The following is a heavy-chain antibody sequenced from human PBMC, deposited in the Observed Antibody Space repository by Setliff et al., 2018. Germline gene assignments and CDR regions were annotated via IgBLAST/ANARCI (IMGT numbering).Heavy chain of an antibody. J-gene: IGHJ4*02. Sequence: PSETLSLTCTVSGGSISTYSWSWIRQAAGKGLEWIGRMHGSGSTNYSPSLKSRVTMSGDTSKNQFSLKLSSVTAADTAVYYCARDWLIRNSGSYYWQVDYWGQGTLVTVSS. CDR3: ARDWLIRNSGSYYWQVDY. D-gene: IGHD1-26*01. CDR1: GGSISTYS. CDR2: MHGSGST. V-gene: IGHV4-4*07.